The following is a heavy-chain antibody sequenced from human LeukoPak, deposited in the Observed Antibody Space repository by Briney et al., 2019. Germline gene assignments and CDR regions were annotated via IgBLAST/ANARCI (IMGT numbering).Heavy chain of an antibody. CDR3: AKDRSDSSGYPYYFDY. CDR2: ISYDGSNK. J-gene: IGHJ4*02. CDR1: GFTFSSYS. D-gene: IGHD3-22*01. Sequence: PGGSLRLSCAASGFTFSSYSMNWVRQAPGKGLEWVAVISYDGSNKYYADSVKGRFTISRDNSKNTLYLQMNSLRAEDTAVYYCAKDRSDSSGYPYYFDYWGQGTLVTVSS. V-gene: IGHV3-30*18.